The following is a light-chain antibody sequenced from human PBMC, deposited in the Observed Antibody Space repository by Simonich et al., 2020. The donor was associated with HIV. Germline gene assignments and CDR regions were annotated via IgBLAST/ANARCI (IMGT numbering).Light chain of an antibody. CDR3: QQYYSYPFT. V-gene: IGKV1-8*01. J-gene: IGKJ3*01. CDR2: AAS. CDR1: QGISSY. Sequence: IWMTQSPSLLSASTGDRVTITCRASQGISSYLAWYQQKPGKAPKLLIYAASTLQSGVPSRFSGSGSGTDFTLTISCLQSEDFATYYCQQYYSYPFTFGPGTKVDIK.